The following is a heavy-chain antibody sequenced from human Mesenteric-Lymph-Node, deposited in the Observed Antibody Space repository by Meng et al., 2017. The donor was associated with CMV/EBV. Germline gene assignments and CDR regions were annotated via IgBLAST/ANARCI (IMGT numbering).Heavy chain of an antibody. CDR1: GGSISSGGSY. CDR2: IYYSGST. CDR3: ARAPKSHPPDY. Sequence: GNVSGGSISSGGSYWSWIRQHPGKGLEWIGYIYYSGSTYSNPSLKSRVTISVDTSKNQFSLKLSSVTAADTAVYYCARAPKSHPPDYWGQGTLVTVSS. J-gene: IGHJ4*02. V-gene: IGHV4-31*03.